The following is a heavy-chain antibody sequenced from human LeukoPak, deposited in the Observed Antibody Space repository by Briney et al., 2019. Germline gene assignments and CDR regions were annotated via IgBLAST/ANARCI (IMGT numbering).Heavy chain of an antibody. CDR2: DSTRGST. Sequence: SETLSLTCTGPAGSITSYYCSWILQPAGKGLEALGHDSTRGSTNYNPSLKSRVTMSVDTSKNQFSLKLSSVTAADTAVYYCARNQQRWFDPWGQGTLVTVSS. V-gene: IGHV4-4*07. CDR1: AGSITSYY. D-gene: IGHD1/OR15-1a*01. J-gene: IGHJ5*02. CDR3: ARNQQRWFDP.